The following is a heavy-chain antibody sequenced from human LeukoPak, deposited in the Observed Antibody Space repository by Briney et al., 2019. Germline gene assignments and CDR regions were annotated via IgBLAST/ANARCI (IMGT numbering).Heavy chain of an antibody. J-gene: IGHJ4*02. CDR2: ISNSGSTI. Sequence: GGSLRLSCAASAFTFSDYYMSWIRQAPGKGLECVSYISNSGSTIFYADSVKGRFTISRDNAENSLYLQMNSLRAEDTAVYYCAREAKCSGGSCYVDYWGQGTLVTVSS. V-gene: IGHV3-11*01. CDR3: AREAKCSGGSCYVDY. CDR1: AFTFSDYY. D-gene: IGHD2-15*01.